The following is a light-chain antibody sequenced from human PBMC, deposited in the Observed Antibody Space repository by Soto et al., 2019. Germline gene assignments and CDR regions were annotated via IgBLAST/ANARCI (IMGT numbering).Light chain of an antibody. Sequence: QSVRTHPPSASWSPGDSVTISCTGTSSDIGRFNYVSWYQQRPGKAPKLIIYDVNNRPSGVSNRFSGSKSGKTASLTISGLQAEDEADYYCSSYTISSNYVLFGGGTKVTVL. CDR3: SSYTISSNYVL. CDR2: DVN. V-gene: IGLV2-14*03. J-gene: IGLJ2*01. CDR1: SSDIGRFNY.